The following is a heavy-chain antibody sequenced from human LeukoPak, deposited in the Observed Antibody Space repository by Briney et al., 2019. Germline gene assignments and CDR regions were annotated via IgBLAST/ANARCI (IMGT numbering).Heavy chain of an antibody. J-gene: IGHJ5*02. CDR2: INSDGSST. Sequence: GGSPRLSCAASGFTFSSYWMHWVRQAPGKGLVWVSRINSDGSSTSYAGFVKGRFTISRDNAKNTLFLQMNSLRAEDTAVYYCGRVDGYCTSSSCTWGQGTLVTVSS. D-gene: IGHD2-2*01. CDR1: GFTFSSYW. CDR3: GRVDGYCTSSSCT. V-gene: IGHV3-74*01.